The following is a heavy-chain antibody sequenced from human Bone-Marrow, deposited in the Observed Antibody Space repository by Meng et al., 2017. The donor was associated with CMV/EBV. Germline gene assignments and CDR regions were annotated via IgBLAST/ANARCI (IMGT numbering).Heavy chain of an antibody. CDR1: GFSLSTSGVG. CDR2: IYWNDDK. D-gene: IGHD2-15*01. CDR3: AHRRGYVVFAP. V-gene: IGHV2-5*01. Sequence: GPTLVKPTQTLTLTCTFSGFSLSTSGVGVGWIRQPPGKALEWLALIYWNDDKRYSPSLKSRGTITKDTSKNQVVLTMTNVDPLDTATYYCAHRRGYVVFAPWGRGHRVNFAS. J-gene: IGHJ5*02.